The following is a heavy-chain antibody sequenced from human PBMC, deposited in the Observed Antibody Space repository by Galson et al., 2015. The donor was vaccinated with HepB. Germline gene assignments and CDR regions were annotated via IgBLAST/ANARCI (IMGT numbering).Heavy chain of an antibody. CDR3: ASHRAKTAMVPNDAFDI. J-gene: IGHJ3*02. D-gene: IGHD5-18*01. CDR1: GFTFSSYS. V-gene: IGHV3-48*02. CDR2: ISSSSSTI. Sequence: SLRLSCAASGFTFSSYSMNWVRQAPGKGLEWVSYISSSSSTIYYADSVKGRFTISRDNAKNSLYLQMNSLRDEDTAVYYCASHRAKTAMVPNDAFDIWGQGTMVTVSS.